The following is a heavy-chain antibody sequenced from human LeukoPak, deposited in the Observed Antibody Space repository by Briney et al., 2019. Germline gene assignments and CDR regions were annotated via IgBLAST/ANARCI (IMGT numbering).Heavy chain of an antibody. CDR2: INPSSGGI. V-gene: IGHV1-2*04. D-gene: IGHD7-27*01. J-gene: IGHJ4*02. CDR3: ARAPRSWGFDY. CDR1: GYTFTGYY. Sequence: ASVKVSCKASGYTFTGYYMHWVRQAPGQGLEWMGWINPSSGGIYSAQKFQGWVTMTRSASINTAYMELTNLRSEDTAVFYCARAPRSWGFDYWGQGTLVTVSS.